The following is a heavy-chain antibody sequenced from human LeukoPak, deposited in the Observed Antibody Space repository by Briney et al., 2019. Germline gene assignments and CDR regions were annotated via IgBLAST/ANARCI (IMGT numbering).Heavy chain of an antibody. CDR1: GFTFTKNA. V-gene: IGHV3-23*01. D-gene: IGHD5-24*01. CDR3: AKETRNTHNYYYFDS. Sequence: GGSLRLSCAASGFTFTKNAMGWVRHPPGKGLEWVSTSGTSGGAYYADSVKGRFTISRDESKNTLYLEMNSLRGEDTAVYYCAKETRNTHNYYYFDSWGQGTLVTVSS. CDR2: SGTSGGA. J-gene: IGHJ4*02.